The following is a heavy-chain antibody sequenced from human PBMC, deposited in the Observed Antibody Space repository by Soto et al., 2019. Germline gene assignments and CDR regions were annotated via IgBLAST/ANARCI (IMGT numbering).Heavy chain of an antibody. CDR2: IYYSGST. Sequence: SETLALTCTVSCGSIIRYYWSWIRQPPGKELEWIGYIYYSGSTNYNPSLKSRVTISVDTSKNQFSLKLSSVTAADTAVYYCARRYGDYFDYWGQGTLVTVS. J-gene: IGHJ4*02. CDR1: CGSIIRYY. D-gene: IGHD4-17*01. V-gene: IGHV4-59*08. CDR3: ARRYGDYFDY.